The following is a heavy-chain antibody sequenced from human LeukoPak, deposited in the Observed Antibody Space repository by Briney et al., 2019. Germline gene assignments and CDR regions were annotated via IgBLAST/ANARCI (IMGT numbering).Heavy chain of an antibody. V-gene: IGHV4-59*01. J-gene: IGHJ4*02. D-gene: IGHD3-3*01. CDR2: IYYSGST. CDR3: ARTGYYDFWSGYQDN. CDR1: GGSISSYY. Sequence: PSETLSLTCNVSGGSISSYYWSWIRQPPGKGLEWIGYIYYSGSTNYNPSLKSRVTISVDTSKNQFSPKLSSVTAADTAVYYCARTGYYDFWSGYQDNWGQGTLVTVSS.